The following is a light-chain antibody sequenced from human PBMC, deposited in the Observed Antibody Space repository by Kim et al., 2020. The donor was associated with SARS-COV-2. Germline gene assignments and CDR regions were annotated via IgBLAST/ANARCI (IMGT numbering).Light chain of an antibody. J-gene: IGLJ1*01. V-gene: IGLV2-14*04. Sequence: SFTISGTGTSSDVGAYNYVSWYQLLPGKAPELMIFDVSERPSGISNRFSGSKSANTASLTISGLQAEDEADYYCCSYARSSSYVFGTGTTVTVL. CDR1: SSDVGAYNY. CDR3: CSYARSSSYV. CDR2: DVS.